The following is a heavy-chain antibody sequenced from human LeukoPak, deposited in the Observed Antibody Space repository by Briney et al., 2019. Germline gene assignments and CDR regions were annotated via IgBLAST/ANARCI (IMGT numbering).Heavy chain of an antibody. V-gene: IGHV1-18*01. CDR1: GYTFTSYG. J-gene: IGHJ6*02. CDR2: ISAYNGNT. CDR3: AGDPLDYYYGMDV. Sequence: GASVKVSCKASGYTFTSYGISWVRQAPGQGLEWMGWISAYNGNTNYAQKPQGRVTMTTDTSTSTAYMELRSLRSDDTAVYYCAGDPLDYYYGMDVWGQGTTVTVSS.